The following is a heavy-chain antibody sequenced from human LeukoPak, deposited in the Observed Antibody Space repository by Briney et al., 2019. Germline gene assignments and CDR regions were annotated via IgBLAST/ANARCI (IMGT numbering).Heavy chain of an antibody. J-gene: IGHJ4*02. CDR2: INPSGGST. V-gene: IGHV1-46*01. Sequence: ASVKVSCKASGFTFINYYMHWVRQAPGQGLEWLGIINPSGGSTHYPQKFQDRVTMTRDTSTSTVYMELSSLRSEDTAVYYCARDLDYGEKSEDYWGQGTLVTVSS. CDR1: GFTFINYY. CDR3: ARDLDYGEKSEDY. D-gene: IGHD4/OR15-4a*01.